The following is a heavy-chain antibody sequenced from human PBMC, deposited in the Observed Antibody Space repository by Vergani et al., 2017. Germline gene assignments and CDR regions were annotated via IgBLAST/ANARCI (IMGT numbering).Heavy chain of an antibody. CDR3: AKDSDFWSGGAFDI. Sequence: EVQLVESGGGLVQPGGSLRLSCAASGFTFSSYSMNWVRQAPGKGLEWVSYISSSSSTIYYADSVKGRFTISRDNAKNSLYLQMNSLRAEDTAVYYCAKDSDFWSGGAFDIWGQGTMVTVSS. J-gene: IGHJ3*02. CDR1: GFTFSSYS. CDR2: ISSSSSTI. V-gene: IGHV3-48*04. D-gene: IGHD3-3*01.